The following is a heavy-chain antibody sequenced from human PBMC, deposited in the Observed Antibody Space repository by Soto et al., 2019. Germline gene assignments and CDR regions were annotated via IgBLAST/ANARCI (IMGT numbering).Heavy chain of an antibody. CDR1: GFTFSSYD. CDR2: IGTAGDT. J-gene: IGHJ6*02. Sequence: PGGSLRLSCAASGFTFSSYDMHWVRQATGKGLEWVSAIGTAGDTYYPGSVKGRFTISRENAKNSLYLQMNSLRAEDTAVYYCARDLDDSGYGHWDYGMDVWGQGTTVTVSS. D-gene: IGHD5-12*01. CDR3: ARDLDDSGYGHWDYGMDV. V-gene: IGHV3-13*01.